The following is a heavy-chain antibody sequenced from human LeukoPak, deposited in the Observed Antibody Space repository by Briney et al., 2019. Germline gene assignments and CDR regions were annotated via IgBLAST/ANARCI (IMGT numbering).Heavy chain of an antibody. CDR2: IAYSGIT. J-gene: IGHJ6*02. CDR3: ARHNDYASLMDV. D-gene: IGHD2-2*01. V-gene: IGHV4-39*01. Sequence: SETLSLTCTVFGVSVTTSGYYGAWIRQPPGRGLEWIGSIAYSGITYYKPSLRGRVTISGDTAKNQFSLKLSSVTAADTAVYYCARHNDYASLMDVWGQGTTVTVSS. CDR1: GVSVTTSGYY.